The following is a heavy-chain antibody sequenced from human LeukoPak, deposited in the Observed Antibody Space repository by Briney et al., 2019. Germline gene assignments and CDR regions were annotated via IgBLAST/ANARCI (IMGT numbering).Heavy chain of an antibody. D-gene: IGHD3-3*01. Sequence: SETLSLTCAVYGGSFSGYYWSWIRQPPGKGLEWIGEINHSGSTNYNPSLKSRVTISVDTSKNQFSLKLSSVTAADTAVYYCARGRTKHTIFGPAACPWGQGTLVTVSS. CDR2: INHSGST. V-gene: IGHV4-34*01. CDR3: ARGRTKHTIFGPAACP. CDR1: GGSFSGYY. J-gene: IGHJ5*02.